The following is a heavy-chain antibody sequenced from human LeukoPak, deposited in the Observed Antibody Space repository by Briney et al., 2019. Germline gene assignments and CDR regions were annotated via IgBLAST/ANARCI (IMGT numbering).Heavy chain of an antibody. V-gene: IGHV3-74*01. J-gene: IGHJ6*03. CDR2: INSDGSST. CDR1: GFTFSSYW. D-gene: IGHD6-13*01. CDR3: AKDPGEAVAGYYMDV. Sequence: GGSLRLSCAASGFTFSSYWMHWVRQAPGKGLVWVSRINSDGSSTSYADSVKGRFTISRDNSKSTLYLQMNSLRAEDTAVYYCAKDPGEAVAGYYMDVWGKGTTVTISS.